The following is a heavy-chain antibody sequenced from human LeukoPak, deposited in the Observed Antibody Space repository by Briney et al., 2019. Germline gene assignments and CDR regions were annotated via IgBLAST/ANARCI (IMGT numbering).Heavy chain of an antibody. CDR1: GFTFSTYS. CDR3: ARDLHYAFDI. J-gene: IGHJ3*02. Sequence: GGSLRLSCEASGFTFSTYSMNWVRQAPGKGLEWVSYITNSANSITYADSVKGRFTISRDNAKNSLFLQMSSLKDEDTALYYCARDLHYAFDIWGKGKMVTVFS. CDR2: ITNSANSI. V-gene: IGHV3-48*02.